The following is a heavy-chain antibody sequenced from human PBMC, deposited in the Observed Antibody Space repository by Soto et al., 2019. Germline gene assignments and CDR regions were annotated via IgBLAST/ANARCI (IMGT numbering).Heavy chain of an antibody. Sequence: SVKVSCKASGCTFSSYAISWVRQAPGQGLECMGGIIPVFGTANYAQKFQGRVTINADESTSTVYMELSSLRSEDTAVYYCARGWNDFPHWRQGTLVNVSS. V-gene: IGHV1-69*13. CDR2: IIPVFGTA. D-gene: IGHD1-1*01. CDR1: GCTFSSYA. J-gene: IGHJ1*01. CDR3: ARGWNDFPH.